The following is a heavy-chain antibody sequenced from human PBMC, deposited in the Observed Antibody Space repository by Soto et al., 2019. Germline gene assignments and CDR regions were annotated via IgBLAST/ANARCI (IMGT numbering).Heavy chain of an antibody. CDR1: GYTFTSYG. D-gene: IGHD1-26*01. V-gene: IGHV1-18*01. CDR3: ARSVVGATPLDY. CDR2: ISAYNGNT. J-gene: IGHJ4*02. Sequence: ASVKVSCKASGYTFTSYGISWVRQAPGQGLEWMGWISAYNGNTNHAQKLQGRVTMTTDTSTSTAYMELRSLRSDDTAVYYCARSVVGATPLDYWGQGTLVTVSS.